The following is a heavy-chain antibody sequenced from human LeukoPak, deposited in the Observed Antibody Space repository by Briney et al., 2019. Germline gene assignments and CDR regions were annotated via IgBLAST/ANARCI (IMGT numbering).Heavy chain of an antibody. CDR1: GFTFSSNY. CDR2: IYSGGST. D-gene: IGHD5-18*01. V-gene: IGHV3-53*01. J-gene: IGHJ5*02. Sequence: PGGSLRLSCAASGFTFSSNYMSWVRQAPGKGLEWVSVIYSGGSTYYADSVKGRFTISRDNSKNTLYLQMNSLRAEDTAVYYCARERVDTAMVTGWFDPWGQGTLVTVSS. CDR3: ARERVDTAMVTGWFDP.